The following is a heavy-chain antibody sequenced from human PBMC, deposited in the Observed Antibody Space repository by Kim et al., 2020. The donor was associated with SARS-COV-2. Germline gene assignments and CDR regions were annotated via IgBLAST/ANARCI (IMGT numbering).Heavy chain of an antibody. CDR1: GFTFSDYY. CDR3: AREYGGYCSSTSCPIDY. D-gene: IGHD2-2*01. CDR2: ISSSGSTI. J-gene: IGHJ4*02. V-gene: IGHV3-11*04. Sequence: GGSLRLSCAASGFTFSDYYMSWIRQAPGKGLEWVSYISSSGSTIYYADSVKARFTISRDNAKNSLYLQMNSLRAEDTAVYYCAREYGGYCSSTSCPIDYWGQGTLVPVSS.